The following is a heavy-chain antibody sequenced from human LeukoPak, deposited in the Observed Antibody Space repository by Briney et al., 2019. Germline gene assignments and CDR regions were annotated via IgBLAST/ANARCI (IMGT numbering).Heavy chain of an antibody. CDR3: SRGGYGDYNNWFDP. D-gene: IGHD4-17*01. CDR2: IWYNGSNK. CDR1: GFTFSSFA. V-gene: IGHV3-33*01. J-gene: IGHJ5*02. Sequence: AGSSLRLSCAASGFTFSSFAMHWVRQAPGTGLEWVADIWYNGSNKYYAESVKGRFTISRDNSKNSLYLQMNSLRAEDTAVYYCSRGGYGDYNNWFDPWGQGTLVIVSS.